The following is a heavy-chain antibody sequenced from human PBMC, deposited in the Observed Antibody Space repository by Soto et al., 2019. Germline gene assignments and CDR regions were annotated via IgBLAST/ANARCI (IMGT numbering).Heavy chain of an antibody. CDR2: IYSGGST. V-gene: IGHV3-66*01. CDR1: GFTVSSNY. Sequence: GGSLRLSCAASGFTVSSNYMSWVRQAPGKGLEWVSVIYSGGSTYYADSVKGRFTISRDNSKNTLYLQMNSLRAEDTAVYYCARDLNVGYYYYYYYRDVGGKGTTVTVPS. CDR3: ARDLNVGYYYYYYYRDV. D-gene: IGHD1-26*01. J-gene: IGHJ6*03.